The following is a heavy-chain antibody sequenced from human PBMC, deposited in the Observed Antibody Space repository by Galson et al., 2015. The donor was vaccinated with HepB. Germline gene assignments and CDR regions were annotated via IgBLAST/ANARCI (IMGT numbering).Heavy chain of an antibody. CDR2: ISVYTGST. D-gene: IGHD6-6*01. CDR3: ARVEVGSSSSYYYYYGTDV. Sequence: SVKVSCKASGYTFINYGINWVRQAPGQGLEWMGWISVYTGSTNYAQKFQGRVTITADESTSTAYMELSSLRSEDTAVYYCARVEVGSSSSYYYYYGTDVWGQGTTVTVSS. V-gene: IGHV1-18*01. CDR1: GYTFINYG. J-gene: IGHJ6*02.